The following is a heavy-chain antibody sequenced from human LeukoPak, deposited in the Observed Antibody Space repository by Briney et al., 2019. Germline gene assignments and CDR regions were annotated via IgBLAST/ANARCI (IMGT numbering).Heavy chain of an antibody. Sequence: PGGSLRLSCAASGFTFDDYAMHWVRQAPGKGLEWVSGISWNSGNIGYADSVKGRFTISRDNAKNSLYLQMNSLRAEDTAIYYCTRVGYIDEGIDYWGQGTLVTVSS. CDR1: GFTFDDYA. CDR3: TRVGYIDEGIDY. V-gene: IGHV3-9*01. J-gene: IGHJ4*02. D-gene: IGHD5-24*01. CDR2: ISWNSGNI.